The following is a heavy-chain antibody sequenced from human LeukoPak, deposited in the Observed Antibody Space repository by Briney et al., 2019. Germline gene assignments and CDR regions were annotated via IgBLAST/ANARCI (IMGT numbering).Heavy chain of an antibody. Sequence: ASVKVSCKASGYTFTSYDINWVRQATGRGLEWMGWMNPNSGNTGYAQKSQGRVTMTRNTSISTAYMELSSLRSEDTAVYYCARGHQLLYDVEFDPCGQGTLVTVSS. J-gene: IGHJ5*02. D-gene: IGHD2-2*02. CDR2: MNPNSGNT. CDR3: ARGHQLLYDVEFDP. CDR1: GYTFTSYD. V-gene: IGHV1-8*01.